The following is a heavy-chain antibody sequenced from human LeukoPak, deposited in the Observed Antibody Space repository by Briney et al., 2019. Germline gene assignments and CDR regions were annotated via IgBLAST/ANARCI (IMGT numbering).Heavy chain of an antibody. CDR2: INWNGGST. V-gene: IGHV3-20*04. D-gene: IGHD2-15*01. J-gene: IGHJ4*02. CDR1: GFTFDDYG. Sequence: GGSLRLSCAASGFTFDDYGMSWVRQAPGKGLEWVSGINWNGGSTGYADSVKGRFTISRDNAKNSLYLQMNSLRAEDTAVYYCARDGGRWVRFDYWGQGTLATVSS. CDR3: ARDGGRWVRFDY.